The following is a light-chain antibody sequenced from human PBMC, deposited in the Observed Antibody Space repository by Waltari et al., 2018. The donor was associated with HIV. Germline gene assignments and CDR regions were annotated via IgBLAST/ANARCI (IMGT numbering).Light chain of an antibody. J-gene: IGLJ1*01. CDR3: CSDTGSSVYV. V-gene: IGLV2-23*01. CDR2: EGN. CDR1: SSGFGSSIF. Sequence: QPALPQPASASASPGQSITIASPGTSSGFGSSIFVSWYQPHPGPAPQLISYEGNERPSGVSNRFSGSKYGNTASLTISGRQDEDEADYYCCSDTGSSVYVFGTGTEVAVL.